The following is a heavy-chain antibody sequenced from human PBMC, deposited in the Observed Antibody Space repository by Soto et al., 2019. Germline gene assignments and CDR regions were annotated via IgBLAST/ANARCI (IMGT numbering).Heavy chain of an antibody. D-gene: IGHD6-19*01. J-gene: IGHJ6*02. CDR1: GFTFSSYA. CDR2: ISYDGSNK. Sequence: QVQLVESGGGVVQPGRSLRLSCAASGFTFSSYAMHWVRQAPGKGLEWVAVISYDGSNKYYADSVKGRFTISRDNSKNTRYLQMNSLRAEDTAVYYCASDNADSSGWDRQSRSYYYYYGMDVWGQGTTVTVSS. V-gene: IGHV3-30-3*01. CDR3: ASDNADSSGWDRQSRSYYYYYGMDV.